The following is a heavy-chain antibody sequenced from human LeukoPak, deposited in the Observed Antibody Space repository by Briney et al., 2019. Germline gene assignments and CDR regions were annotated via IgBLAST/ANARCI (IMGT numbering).Heavy chain of an antibody. CDR2: MIVSGART. J-gene: IGHJ4*02. V-gene: IGHV3-23*01. Sequence: PVRSPRPSRALSGLTPSTYPMTSVRQSAGQRLKCVSGMIVSGARTYYSDSVQGRFTISRDNSKNTLYLQMHSLRAEDTAVYYCAKGASCGGDCYSLFDYWGQGTLVSVSS. CDR3: AKGASCGGDCYSLFDY. D-gene: IGHD2-21*02. CDR1: GLTPSTYP.